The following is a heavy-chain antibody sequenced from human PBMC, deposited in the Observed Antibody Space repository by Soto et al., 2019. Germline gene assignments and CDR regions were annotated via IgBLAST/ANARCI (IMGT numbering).Heavy chain of an antibody. D-gene: IGHD2-2*01. Sequence: PSETLSLTCTVSGGSISSGGYYWSWIRQHPGKGLEWIGYIYYSGSTYYNPSLKGRVTISVDTSKNQFSLKLSSVTAADTAVYYCARESYCSSNSCPQRDGMDVCGQGTTVTV. CDR1: GGSISSGGYY. CDR2: IYYSGST. V-gene: IGHV4-31*03. CDR3: ARESYCSSNSCPQRDGMDV. J-gene: IGHJ6*02.